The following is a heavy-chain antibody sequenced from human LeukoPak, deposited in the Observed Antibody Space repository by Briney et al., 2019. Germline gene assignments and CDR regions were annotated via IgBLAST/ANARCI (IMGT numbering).Heavy chain of an antibody. D-gene: IGHD3-3*01. J-gene: IGHJ6*02. CDR3: ARDDFSREWLFNYYYYGMDV. V-gene: IGHV3-21*01. CDR2: ISSSSSYI. Sequence: GGSLRLSCAASGFTFSSYSMSGVRQAPGKGLEWVSSISSSSSYIYYADSVKGRFTISRDNAKNSLYLQMNSLRAEDTAVYYCARDDFSREWLFNYYYYGMDVWGQGTTVTVSS. CDR1: GFTFSSYS.